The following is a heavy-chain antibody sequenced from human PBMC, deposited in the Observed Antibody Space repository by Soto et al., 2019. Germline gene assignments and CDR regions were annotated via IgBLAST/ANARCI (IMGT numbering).Heavy chain of an antibody. V-gene: IGHV3-23*01. J-gene: IGHJ6*04. Sequence: EVQLLESGGGLVQPGGSLRLSCAASGFTFSSYAMSWVRQAPGKGLEWVSAISGSGGSTYYADSVKGRFTISRDNSKNTLYLQMNSLRAEDTAVYYSAKAQVVAGKLYYYCYGMDVWGKGTTVTVSS. CDR1: GFTFSSYA. CDR3: AKAQVVAGKLYYYCYGMDV. CDR2: ISGSGGST. D-gene: IGHD2-15*01.